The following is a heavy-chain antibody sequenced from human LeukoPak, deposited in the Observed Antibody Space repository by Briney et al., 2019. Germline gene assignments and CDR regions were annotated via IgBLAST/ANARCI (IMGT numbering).Heavy chain of an antibody. CDR3: ARHSYCDY. J-gene: IGHJ4*02. CDR2: IYYSGSA. V-gene: IGHV4-39*01. Sequence: SETLSLTCTVSGVSISSSSYYWGWIRQPPGKGLEWIGSIYYSGSAYYSPSLKSRVTISVDTSKNQFSVKLSSVTAADTAVYYCARHSYCDYWGEGTRVTVSS. CDR1: GVSISSSSYY.